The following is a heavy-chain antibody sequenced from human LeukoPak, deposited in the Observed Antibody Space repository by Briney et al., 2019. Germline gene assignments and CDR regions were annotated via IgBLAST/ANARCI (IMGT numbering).Heavy chain of an antibody. D-gene: IGHD6-19*01. Sequence: GGSLRLSCAASGFTFDDYAMHWVRQAPGKGLEWVSGISWNSGSIGYADSVKGRFTISRDNAKNFLYLQMNSLRAEDTALYYCAKTPYSSGWYFDYWGQGTLVTVSS. J-gene: IGHJ4*02. CDR3: AKTPYSSGWYFDY. V-gene: IGHV3-9*01. CDR2: ISWNSGSI. CDR1: GFTFDDYA.